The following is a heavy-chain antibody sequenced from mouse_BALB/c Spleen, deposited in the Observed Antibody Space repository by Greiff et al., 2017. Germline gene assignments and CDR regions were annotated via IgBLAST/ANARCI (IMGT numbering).Heavy chain of an antibody. CDR2: ISSGGST. Sequence: EVKLMESGGGLVKPGGSLKLSCAASGFTFSSYAMSWVRQTPEKRLEWVASISSGGSTYYPDRVKGRFTISRDNARNILYLQMSSLRSEDTAMYYCARGRDGNSFAYWGQGTLVTVSA. CDR3: ARGRDGNSFAY. V-gene: IGHV5-6-5*01. D-gene: IGHD2-1*01. J-gene: IGHJ3*01. CDR1: GFTFSSYA.